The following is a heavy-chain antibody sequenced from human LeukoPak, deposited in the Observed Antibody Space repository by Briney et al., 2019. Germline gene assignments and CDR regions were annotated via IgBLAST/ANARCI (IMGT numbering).Heavy chain of an antibody. CDR2: ISYDGSNK. CDR3: ASPGEGGRLWDFDY. CDR1: GFTFSSYA. J-gene: IGHJ4*02. V-gene: IGHV3-30*04. D-gene: IGHD2-21*01. Sequence: GGSLRLSCAASGFTFSSYAMHWVRQAPGKGLEWVAVISYDGSNKYYADSVKGRFTISRDNAENSLYLQMNSLRAEDTAVYYCASPGEGGRLWDFDYWGQGTLVTVSS.